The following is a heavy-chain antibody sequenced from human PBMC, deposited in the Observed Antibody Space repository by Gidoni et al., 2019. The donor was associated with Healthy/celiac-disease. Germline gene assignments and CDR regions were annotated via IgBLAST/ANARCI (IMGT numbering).Heavy chain of an antibody. CDR2: ISGSGGST. V-gene: IGHV3-23*01. Sequence: EVQLLESGGGLVQPGGSLRLSCAASGFTFSSYARSWVRQAPGKGLEWVSAISGSGGSTYYADSVKGRFTISRDNSKNTLYLQMNSLRAEDTAVYYCAKDPIGYCSSTSCYWLDYWGQGTLVTVSS. CDR1: GFTFSSYA. D-gene: IGHD2-2*01. J-gene: IGHJ4*02. CDR3: AKDPIGYCSSTSCYWLDY.